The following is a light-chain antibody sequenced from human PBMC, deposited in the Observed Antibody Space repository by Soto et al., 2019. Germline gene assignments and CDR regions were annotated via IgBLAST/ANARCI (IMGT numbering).Light chain of an antibody. CDR3: QQYYSRVT. Sequence: DIQMTQSPSTLSASVGDRVTITCRASQSISSWLAWYQQKPGKAPNLLIYKASTLEIGVPSRFSGGGFGTEFTLTISSLQPDDFATYYCQQYYSRVTFGQGTTVEIK. CDR1: QSISSW. J-gene: IGKJ1*01. CDR2: KAS. V-gene: IGKV1-5*03.